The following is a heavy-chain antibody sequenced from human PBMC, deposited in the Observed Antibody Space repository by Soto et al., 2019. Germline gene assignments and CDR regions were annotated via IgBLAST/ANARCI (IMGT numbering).Heavy chain of an antibody. D-gene: IGHD2-2*01. V-gene: IGHV3-23*01. Sequence: EVQLLESGGGLVQPGGSLRLSCAASGFTFSSYAMGWVRQAPGKGLEWVSSILAGDGTTYYADSLKGRFTISRDNSKNTLYLQVNSLRAEDTAVYYCAKYAMHYFDYWGQGTLVTVSS. J-gene: IGHJ4*02. CDR1: GFTFSSYA. CDR2: ILAGDGTT. CDR3: AKYAMHYFDY.